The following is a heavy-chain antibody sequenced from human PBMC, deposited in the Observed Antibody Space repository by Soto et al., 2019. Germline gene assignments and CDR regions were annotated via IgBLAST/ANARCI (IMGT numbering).Heavy chain of an antibody. J-gene: IGHJ6*02. D-gene: IGHD3-10*01. CDR2: IHHSGTT. V-gene: IGHV4-38-2*01. CDR1: GYSISSGYY. Sequence: PSETLSLTCAVSGYSISSGYYWGWIRHPPGKGLEWIGNIHHSGTTYYNPSFKSRVTISIDRSKNQFSLKLSSVTAADTAVYYCARAGDTMVRGVIIMNYYGMDVWGQGTTVTVSS. CDR3: ARAGDTMVRGVIIMNYYGMDV.